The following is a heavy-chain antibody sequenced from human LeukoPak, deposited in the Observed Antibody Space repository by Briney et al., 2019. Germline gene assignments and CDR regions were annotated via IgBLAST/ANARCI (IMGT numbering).Heavy chain of an antibody. Sequence: SETLSLTCTVSGGSISSSSYYWGWIRQPPGKGLEWIGSIYYSGSTYYNPSLKSRVTISVDTSKNQFSLKLSSVTAADTAVYYCASWEARSGPSPSDYWGQGTLVTVSS. J-gene: IGHJ4*02. CDR3: ASWEARSGPSPSDY. V-gene: IGHV4-39*01. CDR1: GGSISSSSYY. CDR2: IYYSGST. D-gene: IGHD2-15*01.